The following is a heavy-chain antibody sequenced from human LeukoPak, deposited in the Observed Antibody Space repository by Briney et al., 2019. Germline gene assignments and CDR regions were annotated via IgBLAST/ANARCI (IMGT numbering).Heavy chain of an antibody. J-gene: IGHJ5*02. CDR2: IKPDGSEK. V-gene: IGHV3-7*01. D-gene: IGHD4-23*01. CDR1: RFTFSSYW. Sequence: GGSLRLSCAASRFTFSSYWMNWVRRAPGKGLEWVANIKPDGSEKYYVDSVKGRFSISRDNAMNSLYLQMNSLRAEDTAVYYCARDPRYYGAKGSWGQGTLVTVSS. CDR3: ARDPRYYGAKGS.